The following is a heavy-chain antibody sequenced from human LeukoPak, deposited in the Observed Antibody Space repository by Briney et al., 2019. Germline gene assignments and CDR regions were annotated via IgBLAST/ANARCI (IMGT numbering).Heavy chain of an antibody. Sequence: GGSLRLSCAASGFTVSSNYMSWVRQAPGKGLEWVSVIYSGGSTYYADSVTGRFTISRDNSKNTLYLQMNSLRAEDTAVYYCANMYQPHNPYYYYYGMDVWGQGTTVTVSS. CDR2: IYSGGST. D-gene: IGHD2-2*01. CDR3: ANMYQPHNPYYYYYGMDV. CDR1: GFTVSSNY. J-gene: IGHJ6*02. V-gene: IGHV3-53*01.